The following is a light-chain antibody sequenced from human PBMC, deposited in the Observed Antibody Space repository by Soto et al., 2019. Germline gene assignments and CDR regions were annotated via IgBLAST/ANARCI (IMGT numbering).Light chain of an antibody. CDR2: GAS. J-gene: IGKJ5*01. Sequence: IVSTHSPGSLSFSRGEIATLSCGASQSVSSNLAWYQQKPGQAPRLLIYGASTRATGIPARFGGSRSGTEFTLTINNLEPEDFAVYYCQQRNVWPPITFGQGTRLEIK. V-gene: IGKV3-11*01. CDR3: QQRNVWPPIT. CDR1: QSVSSN.